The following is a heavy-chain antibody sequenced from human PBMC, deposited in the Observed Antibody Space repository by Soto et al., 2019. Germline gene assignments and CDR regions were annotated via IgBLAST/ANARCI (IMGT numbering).Heavy chain of an antibody. CDR1: AYTFASHY. D-gene: IGHD2-2*01. CDR3: ARANHVVPAAIFLAWFAP. Sequence: KPLGASVKVSYMASAYTFASHYMHWVRQAPGQGLEWMGIINPSGGSTSYAQKFQGRVTMTRDPSTSTVYMELSRLRSEDTAVYYCARANHVVPAAIFLAWFAPRGQGTLVTVSS. CDR2: INPSGGST. V-gene: IGHV1-46*03. J-gene: IGHJ5*02.